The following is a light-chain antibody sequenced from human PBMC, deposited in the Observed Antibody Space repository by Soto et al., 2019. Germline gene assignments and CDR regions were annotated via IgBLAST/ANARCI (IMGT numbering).Light chain of an antibody. CDR1: SSDVGGYNY. CDR3: SSYAGSSWV. Sequence: QSALTQPASVSGSPGQSITFSCTGTSSDVGGYNYVSWYQQHPGKAPKLMIYDVSKRPSGVPYRFSGSKSGNAASLTVSGLQGEDEADYYCSSYAGSSWVFGGGTQLTVL. J-gene: IGLJ3*02. V-gene: IGLV2-8*01. CDR2: DVS.